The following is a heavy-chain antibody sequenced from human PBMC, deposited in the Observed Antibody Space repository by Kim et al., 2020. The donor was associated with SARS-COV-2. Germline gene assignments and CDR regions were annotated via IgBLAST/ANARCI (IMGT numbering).Heavy chain of an antibody. CDR1: GFTFDDYG. CDR2: INWNGGST. CDR3: ARGQSSGVNDGFDI. J-gene: IGHJ3*02. V-gene: IGHV3-20*01. Sequence: GGSLRLSCAASGFTFDDYGMNWVRQAPGKGLEWVSGINWNGGSTGYADSVKGRFTISRDKAKNSLYLQMNSLRADDTALYHCARGQSSGVNDGFDIWGQGTMVTVSS. D-gene: IGHD6-19*01.